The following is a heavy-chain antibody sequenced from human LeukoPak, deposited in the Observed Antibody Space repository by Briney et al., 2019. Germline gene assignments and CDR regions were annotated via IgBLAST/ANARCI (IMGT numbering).Heavy chain of an antibody. CDR3: ASLPVAATREFDY. J-gene: IGHJ4*02. V-gene: IGHV3-48*03. Sequence: GGSLRLSCAASGFTFSSYAMSWVRQAPGKGLEWVSYISSSGSTIYYADSVKGRFTISRDNAKNSLYLQMNSLRAEDTAVYYCASLPVAATREFDYWGQGTLVTVSS. CDR1: GFTFSSYA. D-gene: IGHD2-15*01. CDR2: ISSSGSTI.